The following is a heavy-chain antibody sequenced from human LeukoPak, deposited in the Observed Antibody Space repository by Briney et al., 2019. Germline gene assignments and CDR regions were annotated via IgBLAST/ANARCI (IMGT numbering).Heavy chain of an antibody. CDR1: GGSFSGYY. CDR2: INDSGST. CDR3: ARGAAPADYGDYAWYFDL. J-gene: IGHJ2*01. D-gene: IGHD4-17*01. Sequence: SETLSLTCGVYGGSFSGYYWSWIRQSPGEGLEWIGEINDSGSTNYNPSLKSRVTISVDKSKNQFSLKLNSVTAADTAVYYCARGAAPADYGDYAWYFDLWGRGTLVTVSS. V-gene: IGHV4-34*01.